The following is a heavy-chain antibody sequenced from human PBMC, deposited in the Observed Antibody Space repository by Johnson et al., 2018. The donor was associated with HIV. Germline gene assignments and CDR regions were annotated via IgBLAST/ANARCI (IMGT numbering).Heavy chain of an antibody. CDR1: GFTFSSYW. CDR3: ARDRKWVAARSGDAFDI. D-gene: IGHD6-6*01. CDR2: ITSDGSRK. Sequence: VQLVESGGGLVQPGGSLRLSCAVSGFTFSSYWMHWVRQAPGKGLVWVSRITSDGSRKRYADSVKGRFTIPRDNAKNTLYLQMNSLRAEDTAVYDCARDRKWVAARSGDAFDIWGQGTMVTVSS. V-gene: IGHV3-74*01. J-gene: IGHJ3*02.